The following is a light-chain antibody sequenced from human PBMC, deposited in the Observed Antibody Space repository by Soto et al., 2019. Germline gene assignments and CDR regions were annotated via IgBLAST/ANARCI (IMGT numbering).Light chain of an antibody. CDR1: QSVTSN. CDR3: QQYDNGPWT. Sequence: EIVMTQSPATLSVSPGDRATLSCRASQSVTSNLAWYQQKPGQAPRLLIYGASTRATGIPARFSGSGSGTDFTLTISSLQSEDFAVYYCQQYDNGPWTICPGSMVDIK. J-gene: IGKJ1*01. V-gene: IGKV3-15*01. CDR2: GAS.